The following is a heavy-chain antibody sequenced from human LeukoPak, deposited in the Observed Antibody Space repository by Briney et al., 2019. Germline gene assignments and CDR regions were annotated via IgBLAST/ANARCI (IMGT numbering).Heavy chain of an antibody. D-gene: IGHD3-22*01. J-gene: IGHJ4*02. CDR3: AKTRGRRDYASSGPDY. CDR1: GGSFSGYD. CDR2: ISHSGGT. V-gene: IGHV4-34*01. Sequence: SETLSLTCDVYGGSFSGYDWSWIRQPPGKGLEWIGEISHSGGTNNNPSLKGRVPIPVETPKNQFSLKLSSVTAADTAVYYFAKTRGRRDYASSGPDYWGQGTLVTVSS.